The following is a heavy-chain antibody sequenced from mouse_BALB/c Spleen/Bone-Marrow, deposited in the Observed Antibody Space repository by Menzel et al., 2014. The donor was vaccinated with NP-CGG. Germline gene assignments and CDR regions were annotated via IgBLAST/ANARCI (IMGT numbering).Heavy chain of an antibody. V-gene: IGHV14-3*02. CDR1: GFNIKDTY. J-gene: IGHJ2*01. Sequence: VQLQQSGAELVKPGASVKLSCTASGFNIKDTYMHWVKQRPEQGLEWIGRIDPANXNAKYDPKFQGKATITADTSSTTAYLQLSSLTSEDTAXXXXXXXXXXTYXDFWGXGTTLTVSS. CDR2: IDPANXNA. CDR3: XXXXXXTYXDF.